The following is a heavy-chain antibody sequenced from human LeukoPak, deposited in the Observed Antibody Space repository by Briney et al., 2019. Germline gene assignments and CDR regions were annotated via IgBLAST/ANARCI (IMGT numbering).Heavy chain of an antibody. Sequence: PSETLSLTCAVSGYSISSGYYWGWVRQPPGKGLEWIGNLYHSGSTYYNPSLKSRVTISVDTSKNQFSLKLSSMTAADTAVYYCARLYTGSWYFGYWGQGTLVTVSS. D-gene: IGHD6-13*01. J-gene: IGHJ4*02. CDR1: GYSISSGYY. CDR2: LYHSGST. CDR3: ARLYTGSWYFGY. V-gene: IGHV4-38-2*01.